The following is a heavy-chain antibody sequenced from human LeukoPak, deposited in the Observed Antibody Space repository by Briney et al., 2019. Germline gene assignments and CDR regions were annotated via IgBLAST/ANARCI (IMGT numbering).Heavy chain of an antibody. V-gene: IGHV1-18*01. CDR2: ISAYNGNT. CDR1: GYTFTSYG. D-gene: IGHD6-19*01. CDR3: ARQMTSRIAVAGQSDY. Sequence: ASVKVSCKASGYTFTSYGISWVRRAPGQGLEWMGWISAYNGNTNYAQKLQGRVTMTTDTSTSTAYMELRSLRSDDTAVYYCARQMTSRIAVAGQSDYWGQGTLVTVSS. J-gene: IGHJ4*02.